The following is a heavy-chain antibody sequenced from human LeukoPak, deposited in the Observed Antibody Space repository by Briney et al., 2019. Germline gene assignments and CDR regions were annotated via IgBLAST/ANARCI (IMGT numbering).Heavy chain of an antibody. CDR1: GGSFSGYY. CDR3: ARGNVVVPAAMGYYYYYGTDV. CDR2: INHSGST. Sequence: PSETLSLTCAVYGGSFSGYYWSWIRQPPGKGLEWIGEINHSGSTNYNPSLKSRVTISVDTSKNQFSLKLSSVTAADTAAYYCARGNVVVPAAMGYYYYYGTDVWGQGTTVTVSS. D-gene: IGHD2-2*01. J-gene: IGHJ6*02. V-gene: IGHV4-34*01.